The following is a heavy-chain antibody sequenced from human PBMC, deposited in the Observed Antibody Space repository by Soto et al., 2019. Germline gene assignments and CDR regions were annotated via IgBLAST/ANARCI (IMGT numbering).Heavy chain of an antibody. V-gene: IGHV4-31*03. CDR1: GGSISSGGYY. CDR3: ARGLGSLTAEYNWFDP. CDR2: IYYSGST. J-gene: IGHJ5*02. Sequence: SETLSLTCTVSGGSISSGGYYWSWIRQHPGKGLEWIGYIYYSGSTYYNPSLKSRVAISVDTSKNQFSLKLSSVTAADTAVYYCARGLGSLTAEYNWFDPWGQGTLVTVSS. D-gene: IGHD1-26*01.